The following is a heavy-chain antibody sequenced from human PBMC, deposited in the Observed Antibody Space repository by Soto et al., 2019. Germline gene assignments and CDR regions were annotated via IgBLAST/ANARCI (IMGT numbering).Heavy chain of an antibody. J-gene: IGHJ4*02. D-gene: IGHD2-2*01. CDR2: ISDTGGGT. V-gene: IGHV3-23*01. CDR3: ARSSSSWPHY. Sequence: GGSLRLSCATSGFTFTAHAMSRVRQAPGKGLEWVSGISDTGGGTYYADSVKGRFTISRDTSKNTLYLQMDSLRAEDTAVYYCARSSSSWPHYWGQGTLVTVSS. CDR1: GFTFTAHA.